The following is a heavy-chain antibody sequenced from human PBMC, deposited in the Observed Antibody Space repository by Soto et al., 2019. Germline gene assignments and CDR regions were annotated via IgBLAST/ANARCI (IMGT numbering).Heavy chain of an antibody. D-gene: IGHD3-10*01. V-gene: IGHV4-34*01. CDR1: GGSFSGYY. CDR2: INHSGST. CDR3: ARGREGVREALDY. Sequence: PSETLSLTCAVYGGSFSGYYWSWIRQPPGKGLEWIGEINHSGSTNYNPSLKSRVTISVDTSKNQFSLKLSSVTAADTAVYYCARGREGVREALDYWGQGTLVTAPQ. J-gene: IGHJ4*02.